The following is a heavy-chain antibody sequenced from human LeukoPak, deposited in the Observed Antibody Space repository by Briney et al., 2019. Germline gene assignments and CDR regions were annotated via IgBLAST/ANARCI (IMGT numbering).Heavy chain of an antibody. CDR2: IYTSGST. V-gene: IGHV4-4*07. CDR3: ARVNPPILEWLASYYFDY. CDR1: GGSISSYY. Sequence: SETLSLTCTVSGGSISSYYWSWIRQPAGKGLEWIGRIYTSGSTNYNPSLKSRVTMSVDTSKNQFSLKLSSVTAADTAVYYCARVNPPILEWLASYYFDYWGQGTLVTVSS. D-gene: IGHD3-3*01. J-gene: IGHJ4*02.